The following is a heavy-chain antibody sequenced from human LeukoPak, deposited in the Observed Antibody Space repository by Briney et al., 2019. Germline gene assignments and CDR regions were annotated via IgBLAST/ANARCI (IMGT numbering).Heavy chain of an antibody. V-gene: IGHV4-61*01. CDR1: GYSISSGYY. CDR2: IYYSGST. CDR3: ARARPYYGSGSWTD. J-gene: IGHJ4*02. D-gene: IGHD3-10*01. Sequence: PSETLSLTCTVSGYSISSGYYWGWIRQPPGKGLEWIGYIYYSGSTNYNPSLKSRATISVDTSKNQFSLKLSSVTAADTAVYYCARARPYYGSGSWTDWGQGTLVTVSS.